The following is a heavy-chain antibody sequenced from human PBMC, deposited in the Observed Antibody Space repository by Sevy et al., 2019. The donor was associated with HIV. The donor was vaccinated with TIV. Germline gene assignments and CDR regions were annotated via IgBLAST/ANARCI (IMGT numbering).Heavy chain of an antibody. CDR1: GFTFSNAW. J-gene: IGHJ4*02. CDR3: TTGSVATTTAYFDY. Sequence: GGSLRLSCAASGFTFSNAWMSWVRQAPGKGLEWVGRIKSKTDGGTTDYAAPVKGRFTISRDDSKNTLYLQMNSLKTEDTAVYYCTTGSVATTTAYFDYWGQGTLGTVSS. V-gene: IGHV3-15*01. CDR2: IKSKTDGGTT. D-gene: IGHD5-12*01.